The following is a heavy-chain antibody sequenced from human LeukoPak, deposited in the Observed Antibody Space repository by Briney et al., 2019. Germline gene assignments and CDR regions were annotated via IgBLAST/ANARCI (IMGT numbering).Heavy chain of an antibody. CDR3: TKLYYYDSSGYPLP. V-gene: IGHV3-15*01. CDR1: GFTFSNAW. Sequence: GGSLRLSCAASGFTFSNAWMSWVRQAPGKGLEWVGRIKSKTDGGTTDYAAPVKGRFTISRDDSKNTLYLQMISLKTEDTAVYYCTKLYYYDSSGYPLPWGQGTLVPVSS. CDR2: IKSKTDGGTT. D-gene: IGHD3-22*01. J-gene: IGHJ5*02.